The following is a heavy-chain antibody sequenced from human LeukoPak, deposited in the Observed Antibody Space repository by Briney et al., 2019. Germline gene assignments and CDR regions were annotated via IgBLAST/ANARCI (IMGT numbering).Heavy chain of an antibody. CDR1: GYTFTSYG. V-gene: IGHV1-18*01. CDR2: ISAYNGDT. CDR3: ARAGSGEWYNDFWSGSYYFDC. D-gene: IGHD3-3*01. Sequence: GASVKVSCKASGYTFTSYGITWVRQAPGQGLEWMGWISAYNGDTYYAQKLQGRAAMTTDTSTSTAYMELRSLRSDDTAIYFCARAGSGEWYNDFWSGSYYFDCWGQGTLVTVSS. J-gene: IGHJ4*02.